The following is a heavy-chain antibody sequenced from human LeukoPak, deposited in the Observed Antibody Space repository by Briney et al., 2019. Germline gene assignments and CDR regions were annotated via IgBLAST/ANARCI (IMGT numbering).Heavy chain of an antibody. Sequence: GGSLRLSXAASGFTFSSYSMNWVRQAPGKGLVWVSHITSDGSSTTYADSVKGRFTTSRDNAKNTLYLQMNSLRAGDTAVYYCVRDNYGVDYWGQGTLVTVSS. CDR1: GFTFSSYS. CDR2: ITSDGSST. J-gene: IGHJ4*02. V-gene: IGHV3-74*03. D-gene: IGHD3-10*01. CDR3: VRDNYGVDY.